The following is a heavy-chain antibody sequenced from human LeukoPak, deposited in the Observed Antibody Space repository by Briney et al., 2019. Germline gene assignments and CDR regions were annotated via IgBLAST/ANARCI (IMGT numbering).Heavy chain of an antibody. D-gene: IGHD6-6*01. CDR1: GFTFSSYS. CDR2: ISSSSSYI. CDR3: ARESGSSLSSPFDY. V-gene: IGHV3-21*01. Sequence: GGSLRLSCAASGFTFSSYSMNWVRQAPGKGLEGVSSISSSSSYIYYADPVKGRFTISRDNAKTSLYLQMNSLRAEDTAVYYCARESGSSLSSPFDYWGQGTLVTVSS. J-gene: IGHJ4*02.